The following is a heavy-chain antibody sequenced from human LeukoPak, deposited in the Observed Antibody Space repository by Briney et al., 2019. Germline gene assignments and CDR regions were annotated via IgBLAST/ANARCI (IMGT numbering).Heavy chain of an antibody. V-gene: IGHV3-23*01. J-gene: IGHJ4*02. CDR3: AKAPPKTGLAVSGGFEY. CDR2: FSGSDGTT. CDR1: GFTFRSYA. D-gene: IGHD6-19*01. Sequence: GGSLRLSCAASGFTFRSYALSWVRQAPGKGLEWLAAFSGSDGTTYYADSVKGRFSISRDNSKNTLYLQMNSLRADDTAVYYCAKAPPKTGLAVSGGFEYWGQGTLVTVSS.